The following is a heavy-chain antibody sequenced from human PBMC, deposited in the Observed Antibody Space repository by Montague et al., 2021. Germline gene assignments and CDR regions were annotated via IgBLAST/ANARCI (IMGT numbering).Heavy chain of an antibody. J-gene: IGHJ5*02. CDR1: GDSDASKGRW. Sequence: CAISGDSDASKGRWCKSERHSPARDPPWQVGSYYRSKWYNDYSVSVKSRITINPDTSKNQFSLQLNSVTPEDTAMYYCTYHSGSYVWFDPWGQGILVIVSS. CDR3: TYHSGSYVWFDP. CDR2: SYYRSKWYN. D-gene: IGHD1-26*01. V-gene: IGHV6-1*01.